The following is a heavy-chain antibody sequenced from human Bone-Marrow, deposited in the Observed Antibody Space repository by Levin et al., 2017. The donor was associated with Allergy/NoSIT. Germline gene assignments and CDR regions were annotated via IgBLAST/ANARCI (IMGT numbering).Heavy chain of an antibody. CDR3: ARDYDFWSGYYSGRENA. Sequence: PSETLSLTCAASGFTFSDYSMNWVRQAPGKGLEWVSSISGNSGYISYADSVKGRFTISRDNAKNSLFLQMNSLRAEDTAVYYCARDYDFWSGYYSGRENAWGQGTLVTVSS. J-gene: IGHJ5*02. V-gene: IGHV3-21*01. CDR2: ISGNSGYI. CDR1: GFTFSDYS. D-gene: IGHD3-3*01.